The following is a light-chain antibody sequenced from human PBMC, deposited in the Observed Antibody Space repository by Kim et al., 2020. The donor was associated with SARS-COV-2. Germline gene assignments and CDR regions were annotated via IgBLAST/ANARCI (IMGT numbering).Light chain of an antibody. CDR2: GAS. CDR1: QSVSSNY. V-gene: IGKV3-20*01. CDR3: QQYASSPGT. J-gene: IGKJ2*01. Sequence: LSPGEGAILSCRASQSVSSNYVAWYQQKPGQAPRLLIYGASTRATGIPDRFSGSVSETDFTLTISRLEPEVFAVYYCQQYASSPGTFGQGTKLEI.